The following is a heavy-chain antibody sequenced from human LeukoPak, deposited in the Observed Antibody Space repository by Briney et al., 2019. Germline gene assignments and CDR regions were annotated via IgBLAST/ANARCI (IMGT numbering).Heavy chain of an antibody. CDR3: AKEPWSPYGSGDYYYHYMDV. J-gene: IGHJ6*03. D-gene: IGHD3-10*01. Sequence: GGSLRLSCAASGFTFSKYAMTWVRQAPGKGLEGVSAISSNTLKIYYAVSVKGRFTISRDNSKNPLYLQMNSLRAEDTAVYYCAKEPWSPYGSGDYYYHYMDVWGKGTTVTVSS. CDR2: ISSNTLKI. CDR1: GFTFSKYA. V-gene: IGHV3-23*01.